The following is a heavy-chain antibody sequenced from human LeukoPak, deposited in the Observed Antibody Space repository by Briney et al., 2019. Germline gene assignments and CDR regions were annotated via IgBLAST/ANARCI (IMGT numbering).Heavy chain of an antibody. CDR1: GFTFSSYG. J-gene: IGHJ4*02. CDR2: ISGSGGST. V-gene: IGHV3-23*01. D-gene: IGHD6-13*01. CDR3: AKEEGEGAAGLDY. Sequence: GALRLSCAASGFTFSSYGMSWVRQAPGKGLEWVSAISGSGGSTYYADSVKGRFTISRDNSKNTLYLQMNSLRAEDTALYYCAKEEGEGAAGLDYWGQGTLVTVSS.